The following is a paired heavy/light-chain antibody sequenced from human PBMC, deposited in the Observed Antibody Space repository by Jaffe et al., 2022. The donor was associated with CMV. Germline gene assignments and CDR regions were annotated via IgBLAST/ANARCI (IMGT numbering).Heavy chain of an antibody. Sequence: EVQLVESGGGLVQPGGSLRLSCAASGFTFSSYAMTWVRQAPGKGLEWVSAIGGSGGSTYYADSVKGRFTISRDNSKNTLYLQMNSLRAEDTAVYYCAKRAQGVVDYWGQGTLVTVSS. CDR1: GFTFSSYA. V-gene: IGHV3-23*04. CDR3: AKRAQGVVDY. CDR2: IGGSGGST. J-gene: IGHJ4*02.
Light chain of an antibody. CDR3: QQYYNYPRT. Sequence: DIQMTQSPSSLSASVGDRVTITCRASQGISNYLAWFQQKPGKAPKSLIYAASSLQSGVPSKFSGSGSGTDFTLTISSLQPEDFATYYCQQYYNYPRTFGQGTKVEIK. CDR1: QGISNY. CDR2: AAS. V-gene: IGKV1-16*02. J-gene: IGKJ1*01.